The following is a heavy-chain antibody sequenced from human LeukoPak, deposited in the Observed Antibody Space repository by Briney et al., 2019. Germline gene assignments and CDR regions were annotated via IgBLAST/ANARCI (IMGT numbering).Heavy chain of an antibody. Sequence: GVPLRLSCGASVFNLRHYAMHWVRESPGKEPEGVTLIRFDGSHKYYADSVKGRFTISRDNSRDTLSLQMSSLKAEDTAVYYCTRSAYCTGGTCYSKTFDYWRQGTLVTVSS. CDR1: VFNLRHYA. CDR2: IRFDGSHK. J-gene: IGHJ4*02. D-gene: IGHD2-15*01. V-gene: IGHV3-30*02. CDR3: TRSAYCTGGTCYSKTFDY.